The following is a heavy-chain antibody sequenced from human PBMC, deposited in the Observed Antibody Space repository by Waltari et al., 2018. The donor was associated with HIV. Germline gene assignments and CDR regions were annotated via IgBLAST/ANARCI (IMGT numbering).Heavy chain of an antibody. CDR1: GCSCDANR. J-gene: IGHJ4*02. Sequence: EVHLVESWGRVVQPGGTRRLSCAASGCSCDANRIDWVRRAPGKGMDVVFLISWDGDYTYYADSVKGRFTIYRDDSKDTLYLQMNSLRTEDTALYYCAKDVNPGFCSGGTCNGPDYWGRGTLVTVSS. V-gene: IGHV3-43*01. CDR3: AKDVNPGFCSGGTCNGPDY. D-gene: IGHD2-15*01. CDR2: ISWDGDYT.